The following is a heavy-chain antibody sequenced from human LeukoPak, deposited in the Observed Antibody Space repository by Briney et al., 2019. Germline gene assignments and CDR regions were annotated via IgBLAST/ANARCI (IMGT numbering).Heavy chain of an antibody. V-gene: IGHV1-2*02. CDR1: GYTFTGYY. D-gene: IGHD4-11*01. CDR3: ARSRASDYSNYRWFDP. CDR2: INPNSGGT. Sequence: ASVKVSCKASGYTFTGYYMHWVRQAPGQGLEWMGWINPNSGGTNYAQKFQGRVTMTRDTSISTAYMELSRLRSDDTAVYYCARSRASDYSNYRWFDPWGQGTLVTVSS. J-gene: IGHJ5*02.